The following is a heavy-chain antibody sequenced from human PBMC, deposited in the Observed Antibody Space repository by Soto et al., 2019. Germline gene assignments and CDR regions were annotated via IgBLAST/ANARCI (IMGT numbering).Heavy chain of an antibody. D-gene: IGHD2-15*01. CDR1: GFTFSSYG. Sequence: QVQLVESGGGVVQPGRSLRLSCAASGFTFSSYGMHWVRQAPGKGLEWVAVIWYDGSNKNYADSVKGRFTISRDNSKNPLYLQMNSLRAEGTVVYYCARDGYCSGGSCYSVPVFDYWGQGTLVTVSS. CDR2: IWYDGSNK. J-gene: IGHJ4*02. V-gene: IGHV3-33*01. CDR3: ARDGYCSGGSCYSVPVFDY.